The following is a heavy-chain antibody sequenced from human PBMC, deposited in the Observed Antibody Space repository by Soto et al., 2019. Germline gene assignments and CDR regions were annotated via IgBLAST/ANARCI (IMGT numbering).Heavy chain of an antibody. D-gene: IGHD4-17*01. CDR2: ISRSGEFT. CDR1: GFSFSDYA. CDR3: AKVVLPSTTTTKPCND. J-gene: IGHJ4*02. V-gene: IGHV3-23*01. Sequence: EVQLLESGGDLVQPGGSLRLSCAASGFSFSDYAMTWVRHAPGRGLQWVSGISRSGEFTYYADSVEGRFTISRDDSQTTLYRQMRSLRAEDTAVYYCAKVVLPSTTTTKPCNDWGQGTLVTVSS.